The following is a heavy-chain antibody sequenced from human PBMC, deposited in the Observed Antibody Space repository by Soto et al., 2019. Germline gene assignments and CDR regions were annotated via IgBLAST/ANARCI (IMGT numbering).Heavy chain of an antibody. D-gene: IGHD1-26*01. CDR3: ARVPIPWEDGHY. Sequence: PSQTLSLACAISGDRVSSNSSACNSIRQSPSRGLELLGRTYYRSKWYNDYAVSVKSRITINPDTSKNQFSLQLNSVTPEDTAVYYCARVPIPWEDGHYWGQGTLVTVPS. CDR2: TYYRSKWYN. J-gene: IGHJ4*02. CDR1: GDRVSSNSSA. V-gene: IGHV6-1*01.